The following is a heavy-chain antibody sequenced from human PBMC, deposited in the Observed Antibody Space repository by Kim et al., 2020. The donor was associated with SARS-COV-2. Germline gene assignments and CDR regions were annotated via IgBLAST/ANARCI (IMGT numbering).Heavy chain of an antibody. D-gene: IGHD3-3*01. CDR3: ARGGPLITIFGVVRPFDY. Sequence: SETLSLTCAVYGGSFSGYYWSWIRQPPGKGLEWIGEINHSGSTNYNPSLKSRVTISVDTSKNQFSLKLSSVTAADTAVYYCARGGPLITIFGVVRPFDY. CDR2: INHSGST. V-gene: IGHV4-34*01. CDR1: GGSFSGYY. J-gene: IGHJ4*01.